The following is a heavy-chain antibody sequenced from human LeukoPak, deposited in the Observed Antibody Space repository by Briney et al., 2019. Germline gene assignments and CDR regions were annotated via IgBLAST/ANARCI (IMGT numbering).Heavy chain of an antibody. Sequence: ASVKVSCTASGYTFTSYGINWVRQRPGQGHEWMGWISAYNGNTNYAQKLQGRVTMTRDTSTSTAYMELRSLRSDDTAVYYCAREGRVPAAKPCDYWGQGTLVTVSS. J-gene: IGHJ4*02. V-gene: IGHV1-18*01. CDR2: ISAYNGNT. CDR1: GYTFTSYG. D-gene: IGHD2-2*01. CDR3: AREGRVPAAKPCDY.